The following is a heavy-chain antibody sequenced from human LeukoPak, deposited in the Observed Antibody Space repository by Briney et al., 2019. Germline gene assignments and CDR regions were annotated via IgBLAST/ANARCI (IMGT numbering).Heavy chain of an antibody. CDR3: AKDDRSGGNAGRSES. CDR2: ISGSGGDT. V-gene: IGHV3-23*01. CDR1: GFTFSSYG. J-gene: IGHJ5*02. D-gene: IGHD4-23*01. Sequence: GGSLRLSCAASGFTFSSYGLSWVRQAPGKGLEWVSSISGSGGDTYYADSVKGRLTISRDNSKNTLFLQMKSLRAEDTAVYYCAKDDRSGGNAGRSESCGQGTLVTVSS.